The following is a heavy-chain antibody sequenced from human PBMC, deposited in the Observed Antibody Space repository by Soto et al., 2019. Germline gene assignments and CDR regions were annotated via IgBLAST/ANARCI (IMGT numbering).Heavy chain of an antibody. D-gene: IGHD2-8*01. V-gene: IGHV3-74*01. Sequence: PGGSLRLSCAASGFTFSSYWMHWVRQAPGKGLVWVSRMISDGSDTYYADSVKGRFTISRDNARNTVYLQMNSLRVEDTAVYYCAREGMGFSNWFDPRGQGTLVTVSS. J-gene: IGHJ5*02. CDR3: AREGMGFSNWFDP. CDR1: GFTFSSYW. CDR2: MISDGSDT.